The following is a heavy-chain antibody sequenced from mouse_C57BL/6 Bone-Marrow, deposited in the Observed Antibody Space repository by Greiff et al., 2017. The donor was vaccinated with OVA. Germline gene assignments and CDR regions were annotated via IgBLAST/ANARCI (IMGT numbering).Heavy chain of an antibody. CDR2: IDPENGDT. Sequence: VHVKQSGAELVRPGASVKLSCTASGFNIKDDYMHWVKQRPEQGLEWIGWIDPENGDTEYASKFQGKATITADTSSNTAYLQLSSLTSEDTTVYYCTYYDYDRGYWYFDVWGTGTTVTVSS. V-gene: IGHV14-4*01. D-gene: IGHD2-4*01. J-gene: IGHJ1*03. CDR3: TYYDYDRGYWYFDV. CDR1: GFNIKDDY.